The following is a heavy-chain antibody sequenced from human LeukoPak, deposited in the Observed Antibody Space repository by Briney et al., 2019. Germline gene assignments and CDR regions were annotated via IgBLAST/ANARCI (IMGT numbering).Heavy chain of an antibody. CDR1: GFSFNRRG. J-gene: IGHJ6*03. D-gene: IGHD2-21*01. CDR3: ARIAGPTVFTYYMDL. CDR2: ISPRSETI. V-gene: IGHV3-48*04. Sequence: PGGSLRLSCATSGFSFNRRGMNWVRQPPGKGLEWVSYISPRSETIFYAESVQGRFAVSRDDAKGSLYLQMHTLRVEDTAVYYCARIAGPTVFTYYMDLWGKGTTVTVAS.